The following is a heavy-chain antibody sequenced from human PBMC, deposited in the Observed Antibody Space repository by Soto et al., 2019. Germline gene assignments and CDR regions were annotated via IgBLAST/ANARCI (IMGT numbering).Heavy chain of an antibody. Sequence: SETLSLTCAVSGGSIGGAGYSWSWIRQPPGGGLDWIGYIYESGAILYNPSLKTRLTISLNWSDKQFSLTLNSVTAADTAVYYCARAQFYSGSGNYHNLMFDPWGQGTQVTVSS. J-gene: IGHJ5*02. D-gene: IGHD3-10*01. CDR2: IYESGAI. CDR3: ARAQFYSGSGNYHNLMFDP. CDR1: GGSIGGAGYS. V-gene: IGHV4-30-2*01.